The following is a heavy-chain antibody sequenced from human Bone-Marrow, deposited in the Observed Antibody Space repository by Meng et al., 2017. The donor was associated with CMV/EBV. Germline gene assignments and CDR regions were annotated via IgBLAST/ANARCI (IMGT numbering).Heavy chain of an antibody. CDR2: IYYSGST. V-gene: IGHV4-39*07. D-gene: IGHD3-3*01. CDR3: ARDHGYTIFGVVTTYNWFDP. CDR1: SGFY. Sequence: SGFYWGWIRQPPGKGLEWIESIYYSGSTYYNPSLKSRVTISVDTSKNQFSLKLSSVTAADTAVYYCARDHGYTIFGVVTTYNWFDPWGQGTLVTVSS. J-gene: IGHJ5*02.